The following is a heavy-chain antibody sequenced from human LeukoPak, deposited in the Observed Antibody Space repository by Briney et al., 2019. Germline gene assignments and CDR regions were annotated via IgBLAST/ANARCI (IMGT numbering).Heavy chain of an antibody. V-gene: IGHV3-21*01. CDR2: ISSSSSYI. Sequence: PRGSLRLSCAASGVILSSYSMNLVRQAPGKGLEWVSSISSSSSYIYYADSVKGRFTISRDNAKNSLSLHMNSLGAEDTAVYYCARGGEPVGFDYWGQGTLVTVSS. CDR3: ARGGEPVGFDY. J-gene: IGHJ4*02. CDR1: GVILSSYS. D-gene: IGHD1-26*01.